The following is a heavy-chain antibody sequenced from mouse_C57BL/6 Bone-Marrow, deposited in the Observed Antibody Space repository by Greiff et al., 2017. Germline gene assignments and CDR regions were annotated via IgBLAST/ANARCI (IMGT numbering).Heavy chain of an antibody. CDR1: GYSITSGYY. V-gene: IGHV3-6*01. CDR2: ISYDGSN. J-gene: IGHJ3*01. CDR3: ARRLAY. Sequence: ESGPGLVKPSQSLSLTCSVTGYSITSGYYWNWIRQFPGNKLEWMGYISYDGSNNYNPSLKNRISITRETSKNQFFLKLNSVTTEDTATYYCARRLAYWGQGTLVTVSA.